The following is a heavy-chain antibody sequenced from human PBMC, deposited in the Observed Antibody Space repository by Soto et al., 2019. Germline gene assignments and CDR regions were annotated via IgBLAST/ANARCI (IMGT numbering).Heavy chain of an antibody. J-gene: IGHJ4*02. Sequence: GGSLRLSCAASGFTFSSYAMSWVRQAPGKGLEWVSAISGSGGSTYYADSVKGRFTISRDNSKNTLYLQMNSLRAEDTAVYYCAKGSAPYYYDSSGYPFDYWGQGTLVTAPQ. D-gene: IGHD3-22*01. V-gene: IGHV3-23*01. CDR3: AKGSAPYYYDSSGYPFDY. CDR1: GFTFSSYA. CDR2: ISGSGGST.